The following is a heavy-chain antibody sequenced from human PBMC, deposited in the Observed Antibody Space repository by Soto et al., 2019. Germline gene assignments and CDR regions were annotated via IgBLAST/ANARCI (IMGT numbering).Heavy chain of an antibody. Sequence: PSETLSLTCTVSGGSISSYYWSWIRQPPGKGLEWTGYIYYSGSTNYNPSLKSRVTISVDTSKNTLYLQMNSLKAEDTAVYYCAREPGIAVAGLLDYWGQGTLVTVSS. CDR2: IYYSGST. V-gene: IGHV4-59*01. CDR3: AREPGIAVAGLLDY. CDR1: GGSISSYY. D-gene: IGHD6-19*01. J-gene: IGHJ4*02.